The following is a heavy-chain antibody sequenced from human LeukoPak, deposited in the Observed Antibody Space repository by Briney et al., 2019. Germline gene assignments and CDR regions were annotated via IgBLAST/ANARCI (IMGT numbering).Heavy chain of an antibody. CDR2: INPNSGGT. J-gene: IGHJ4*02. D-gene: IGHD3-10*01. V-gene: IGHV1-2*02. Sequence: RASVKVSCKASGYTFTGYYMHWVRQAPGQGLEWMGWINPNSGGTNYAQKFQGRVTMTRDTSISTAYMELSRLRSDDTAVYYCARLGSGSYYNEGFDYWGQGTLVTVSS. CDR3: ARLGSGSYYNEGFDY. CDR1: GYTFTGYY.